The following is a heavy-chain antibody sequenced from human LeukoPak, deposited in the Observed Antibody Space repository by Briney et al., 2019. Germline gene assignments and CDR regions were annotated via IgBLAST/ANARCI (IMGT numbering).Heavy chain of an antibody. CDR3: ARNLDPVAGMPRDYYYYGMDV. CDR2: ISGSGGST. J-gene: IGHJ6*02. D-gene: IGHD6-19*01. V-gene: IGHV3-23*01. Sequence: PGGSLRLSCAASGFTFSSYAMSWVRQAPGKGLEWVSAISGSGGSTYYADSVKGRFTISRDNSKNTLYLQMNSLRAEDTAVYYCARNLDPVAGMPRDYYYYGMDVWGQGTTVTVSS. CDR1: GFTFSSYA.